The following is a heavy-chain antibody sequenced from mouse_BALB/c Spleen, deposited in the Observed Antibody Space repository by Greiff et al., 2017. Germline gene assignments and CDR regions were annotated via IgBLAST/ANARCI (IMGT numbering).Heavy chain of an antibody. CDR1: GYSFTSYY. Sequence: EVKLQQSGPELMKPGASVKISCKASGYSFTSYYMHWVKQSHGKSLEWIGYIDPFNGGTSYNQKFKGKATLTVDKSSSTAYMHLSSLTSKDSAVYYCARVLGAFAYWGQGTLVTVSA. CDR3: ARVLGAFAY. V-gene: IGHV1S135*01. D-gene: IGHD3-3*01. J-gene: IGHJ3*01. CDR2: IDPFNGGT.